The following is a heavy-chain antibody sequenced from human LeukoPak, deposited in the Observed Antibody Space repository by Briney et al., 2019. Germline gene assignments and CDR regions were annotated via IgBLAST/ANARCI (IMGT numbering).Heavy chain of an antibody. CDR3: ATGTGYCSGGGCYDY. Sequence: PSQTLSLTCAVSGGSISSGGYSWSWIRQPPGKGLEWIGYIYQSGSTYYNPSLKSRVTISVDRSKNQFSLKLSSVTAADTGIYYCATGTGYCSGGGCYDYWGQGTLVTVSS. J-gene: IGHJ4*02. CDR1: GGSISSGGYS. D-gene: IGHD2-15*01. V-gene: IGHV4-30-2*01. CDR2: IYQSGST.